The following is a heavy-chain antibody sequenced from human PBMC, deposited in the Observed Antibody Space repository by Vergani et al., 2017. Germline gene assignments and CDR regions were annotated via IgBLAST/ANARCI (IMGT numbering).Heavy chain of an antibody. CDR3: ARMGIAAAGDFDY. V-gene: IGHV3-66*01. CDR1: GFTFSSNY. D-gene: IGHD6-13*01. CDR2: IYSGGST. J-gene: IGHJ4*02. Sequence: EVQLVESGGGLVKPGGSLRLSCAASGFTFSSNYMSWVRQAPGKGLEWVSVIYSGGSTYYADSVKGRFTISRDNSKNTLYLQMNSLRAEDTAVYYCARMGIAAAGDFDYWGQGTLVTVSS.